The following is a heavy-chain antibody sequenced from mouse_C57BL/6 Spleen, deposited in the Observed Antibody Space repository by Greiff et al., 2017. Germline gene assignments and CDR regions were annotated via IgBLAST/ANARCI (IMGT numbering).Heavy chain of an antibody. CDR2: ILPGSGST. Sequence: QVQLQQSGAELMKPGASVKLSCKATGYTFTGYWIEWVKQRPGHGLEWIGEILPGSGSTNYNEKFKGKATFTADTSSNTAYMQLSSLTTEYSAIYYCANYYGSTFAYWGQGTLVTVSA. D-gene: IGHD1-1*01. V-gene: IGHV1-9*01. J-gene: IGHJ3*01. CDR3: ANYYGSTFAY. CDR1: GYTFTGYW.